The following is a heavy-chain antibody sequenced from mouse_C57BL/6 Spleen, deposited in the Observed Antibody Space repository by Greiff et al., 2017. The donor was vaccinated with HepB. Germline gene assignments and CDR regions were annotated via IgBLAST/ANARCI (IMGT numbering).Heavy chain of an antibody. Sequence: QVQLKESGAELARPGASVKLSCKASGYTFTSYGISWVKQRTGQGLEWIGEIYPRSGNTYYNEKFKGKATLTADKSSSTAYMELRSLTSEDSAVYFCARGDYYGGVYYFDYWGQGTTLTVSS. D-gene: IGHD1-1*01. CDR2: IYPRSGNT. V-gene: IGHV1-81*01. CDR3: ARGDYYGGVYYFDY. J-gene: IGHJ2*01. CDR1: GYTFTSYG.